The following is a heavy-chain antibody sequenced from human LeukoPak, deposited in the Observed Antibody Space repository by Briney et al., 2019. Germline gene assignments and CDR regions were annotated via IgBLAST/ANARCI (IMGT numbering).Heavy chain of an antibody. Sequence: GGSLRLSCAASGFTFSSYAMHWVRQAPGKGLEWVAVISYGGSNKYYADSVKGRFTISRDNSKNTLYLQMNSLRAEDTAVYYCARGHTSIVVVPAAPDYWGQGTLVTVSS. CDR1: GFTFSSYA. CDR2: ISYGGSNK. V-gene: IGHV3-30-3*01. D-gene: IGHD2-2*01. J-gene: IGHJ4*02. CDR3: ARGHTSIVVVPAAPDY.